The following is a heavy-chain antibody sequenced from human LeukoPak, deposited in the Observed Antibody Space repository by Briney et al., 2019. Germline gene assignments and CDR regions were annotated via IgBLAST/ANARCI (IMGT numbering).Heavy chain of an antibody. Sequence: ASVKVSCKASGYTFISYAMNWARQAPGQGLEWMGWTNTNTGNPTYAQGFTGRFVFSLDTSVSTAYLQISSLKAEDTAVYYCARGTHDSSGYYLYGVDVWGQGTTVTVSS. D-gene: IGHD3-22*01. CDR2: TNTNTGNP. V-gene: IGHV7-4-1*02. CDR1: GYTFISYA. J-gene: IGHJ6*02. CDR3: ARGTHDSSGYYLYGVDV.